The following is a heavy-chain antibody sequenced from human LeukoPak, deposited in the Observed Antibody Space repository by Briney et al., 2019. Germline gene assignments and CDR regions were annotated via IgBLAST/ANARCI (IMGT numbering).Heavy chain of an antibody. D-gene: IGHD3-10*01. Sequence: SETLSLTCTVSGGSITSGNYYWSWIRQPPGKGLEWIGYIYYSGSTNYNPSLKSRVTISVDTSKNQFSLKLSSVTAADTAVYYCARDLLGYGFGPWGQGTLVTVSS. V-gene: IGHV4-61*01. CDR3: ARDLLGYGFGP. J-gene: IGHJ5*02. CDR1: GGSITSGNYY. CDR2: IYYSGST.